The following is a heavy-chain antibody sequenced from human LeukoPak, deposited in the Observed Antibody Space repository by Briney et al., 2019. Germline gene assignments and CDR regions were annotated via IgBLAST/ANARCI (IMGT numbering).Heavy chain of an antibody. Sequence: GGSLRLSCAASGFTFSSYSMNWVRQTPGKGLEWVSSISSSSSYIYYADSVKGRCTISRDNAKNSLYLQMNSLRAEDTAVYYCARGDYDFWSGYYQHYYYYYYMDVWGKGTTVTVSS. CDR3: ARGDYDFWSGYYQHYYYYYYMDV. J-gene: IGHJ6*03. D-gene: IGHD3-3*01. CDR1: GFTFSSYS. CDR2: ISSSSSYI. V-gene: IGHV3-21*01.